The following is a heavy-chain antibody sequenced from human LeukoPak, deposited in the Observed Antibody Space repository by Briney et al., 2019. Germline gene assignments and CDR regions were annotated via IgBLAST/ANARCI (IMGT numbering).Heavy chain of an antibody. D-gene: IGHD2-15*01. Sequence: PSETLSLTCTVSGGSIRGYYWSWIRQPPGKGLEWLGYIYYSGSTNYSPSLKSRVTISVDTSKSQFSLKLSSVTAADTAVYYCASSGGVYNWFDPWGLGTLVTVSS. CDR1: GGSIRGYY. V-gene: IGHV4-59*01. CDR3: ASSGGVYNWFDP. CDR2: IYYSGST. J-gene: IGHJ5*02.